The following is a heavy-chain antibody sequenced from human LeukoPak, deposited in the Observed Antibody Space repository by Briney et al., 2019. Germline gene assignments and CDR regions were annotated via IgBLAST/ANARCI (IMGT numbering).Heavy chain of an antibody. Sequence: SQTLSLTCTVSGGSISSGGFYWTWIRQPPGKGLEWIGYIYYSGSTYYNPSLKSRVTISVDTSKNQFSLKLSSVTAADTAVYYCVQRITMVRGVIHDAFDIWGQGTMVTVSS. V-gene: IGHV4-30-4*08. CDR2: IYYSGST. CDR1: GGSISSGGFY. D-gene: IGHD3-10*01. CDR3: VQRITMVRGVIHDAFDI. J-gene: IGHJ3*02.